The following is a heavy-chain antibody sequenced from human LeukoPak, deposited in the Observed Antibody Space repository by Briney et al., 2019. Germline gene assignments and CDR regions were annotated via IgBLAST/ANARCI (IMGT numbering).Heavy chain of an antibody. CDR1: GFTFSSYG. D-gene: IGHD6-19*01. CDR3: AKAIRAVAAELDY. J-gene: IGHJ4*02. V-gene: IGHV3-30*02. CDR2: IRYDGSNK. Sequence: GGSLRLSCAASGFTFSSYGMHWVRQAPGKGLEWVAFIRYDGSNKYYADSVKGRFTISRDNSKNTLYLQMNSLRAEDTAVYYCAKAIRAVAAELDYWDQGTLVTVSS.